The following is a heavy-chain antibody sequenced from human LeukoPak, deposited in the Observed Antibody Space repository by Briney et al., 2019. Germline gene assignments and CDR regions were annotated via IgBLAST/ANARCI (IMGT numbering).Heavy chain of an antibody. CDR2: INHSGST. Sequence: PSETLSLTCAVYGGSFSGYYWSWIRQPPGKGLEWIGEINHSGSTTYNPSLESRVTISVDSSKNQFSLKLSSVTAADTAVYYWAREISVSHYYDSSGYPTAAFDIWGQGTMVTVSS. V-gene: IGHV4-34*01. CDR3: AREISVSHYYDSSGYPTAAFDI. CDR1: GGSFSGYY. J-gene: IGHJ3*02. D-gene: IGHD3-22*01.